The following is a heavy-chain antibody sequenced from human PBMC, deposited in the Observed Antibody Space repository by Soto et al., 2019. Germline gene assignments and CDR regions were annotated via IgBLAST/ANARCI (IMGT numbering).Heavy chain of an antibody. J-gene: IGHJ4*02. CDR3: AIDRGIEATVTSFAC. CDR2: ISYDGSNE. CDR1: GFTFRSYG. D-gene: IGHD4-17*01. V-gene: IGHV3-30*03. Sequence: QAQLVESGGGVVQPGTSLRLSCAASGFTFRSYGMHWVRQAPGKGLEWVAVISYDGSNEYYADSVKGRFTIYRDNSKNALYLQMNSLRAEVTGVYYCAIDRGIEATVTSFACWGQCTLVPGSS.